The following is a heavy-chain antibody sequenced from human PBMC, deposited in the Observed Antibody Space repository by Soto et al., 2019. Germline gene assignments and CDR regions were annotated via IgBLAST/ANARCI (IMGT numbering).Heavy chain of an antibody. D-gene: IGHD5-12*01. CDR1: GFTFSSYG. J-gene: IGHJ3*02. CDR2: IWYDGSNK. Sequence: GWSLRLSCASSGFTFSSYGMHWVRQAPGKGLEWVAVIWYDGSNKYYADSVKGRFTISRDNSRNTLYLQMNSLRAEDTAVYYCARGDGYNRLFDIWGQGTMVTVSS. V-gene: IGHV3-33*01. CDR3: ARGDGYNRLFDI.